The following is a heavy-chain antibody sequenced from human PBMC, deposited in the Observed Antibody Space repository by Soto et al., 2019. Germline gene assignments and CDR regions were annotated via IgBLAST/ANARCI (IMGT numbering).Heavy chain of an antibody. Sequence: ASVKVSCKASGYTFTGYYMHWVRQAPGQGLEWMGWINPNSGGTNYAQKFQGWVTMTRDTSISTAYMELSRLRSDDTAVYYCARGGSYYYDSSGYYLDYWGQGTLVTVSS. CDR3: ARGGSYYYDSSGYYLDY. CDR1: GYTFTGYY. J-gene: IGHJ4*02. CDR2: INPNSGGT. V-gene: IGHV1-2*04. D-gene: IGHD3-22*01.